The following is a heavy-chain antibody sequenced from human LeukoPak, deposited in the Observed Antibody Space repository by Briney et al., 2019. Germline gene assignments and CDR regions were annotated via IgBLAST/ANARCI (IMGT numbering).Heavy chain of an antibody. J-gene: IGHJ5*02. CDR3: ARAPPHESQLKARLYNWFAP. CDR2: INPSGGST. D-gene: IGHD2-2*01. Sequence: ASVKVSCKASGYTFTSYYMHWVRQAPGQGLGWMGIINPSGGSTSYAQKFQGRVTITRDTSTSTGYMELTTLSSEDTAVYYCARAPPHESQLKARLYNWFAPWGQGPLVTVSS. CDR1: GYTFTSYY. V-gene: IGHV1-46*01.